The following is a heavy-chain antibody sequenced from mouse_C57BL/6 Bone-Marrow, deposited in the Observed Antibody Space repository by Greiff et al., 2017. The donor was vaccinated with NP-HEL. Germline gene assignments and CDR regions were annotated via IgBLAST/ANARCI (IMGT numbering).Heavy chain of an antibody. V-gene: IGHV14-4*01. CDR1: GFNIKDDY. D-gene: IGHD2-2*01. J-gene: IGHJ4*01. CDR2: IDPENGDT. CDR3: TTGGYDSYAMDY. Sequence: VQLKQSGAELVRPGASVKLSCTASGFNIKDDYMHWVKQRPEQGLEWIGWIDPENGDTEYASKFQGKATITADTSSNTAYLQLSSLTSEDTAVYYCTTGGYDSYAMDYWGQGTSVTVSS.